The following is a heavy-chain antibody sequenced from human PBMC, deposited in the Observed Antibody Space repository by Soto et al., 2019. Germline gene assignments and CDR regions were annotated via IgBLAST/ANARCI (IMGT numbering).Heavy chain of an antibody. CDR1: GGSISSSSYY. CDR3: ARDSSGYPYYYYYGMDV. J-gene: IGHJ6*02. D-gene: IGHD3-22*01. Sequence: SETLCLTCTVSGGSISSSSYYWGWIRQPPGKGLEWIGSIYYSGSTYYNPSLKSRVTISVDTSKNQFSLKLSSVTAADTAVYYCARDSSGYPYYYYYGMDVWGQGTTVT. V-gene: IGHV4-39*02. CDR2: IYYSGST.